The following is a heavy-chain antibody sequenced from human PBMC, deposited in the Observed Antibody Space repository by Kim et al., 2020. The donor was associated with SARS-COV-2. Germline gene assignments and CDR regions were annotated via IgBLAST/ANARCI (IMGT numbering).Heavy chain of an antibody. CDR3: ATRIPTDCSSTSCFNYGMDV. J-gene: IGHJ6*02. CDR1: GYTLTELS. CDR2: FDPEDGET. D-gene: IGHD2-2*01. Sequence: ASVKVSCKVSGYTLTELSMHWVRQAPGKGLEWMGGFDPEDGETIYAQKFQGRVTMTEDTSTDTAYMELSSLRSEDTAVYYCATRIPTDCSSTSCFNYGMDVWGQGTTVTVSS. V-gene: IGHV1-24*01.